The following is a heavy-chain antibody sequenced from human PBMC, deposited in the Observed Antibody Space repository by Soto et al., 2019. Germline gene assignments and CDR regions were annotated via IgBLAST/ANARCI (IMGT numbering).Heavy chain of an antibody. D-gene: IGHD2-15*01. J-gene: IGHJ4*02. CDR3: ARRPHCSGGICYYGLDN. V-gene: IGHV1-8*01. CDR2: MNPDSGHA. CDR1: GYTFTNSD. Sequence: ASVKVSCKASGYTFTNSDINWVRQAPGQGLEWMGWMNPDSGHAAYAQKFQGKVTLTTSTSTSTVYMEMRSLGSEDTAVYYCARRPHCSGGICYYGLDNWGQGTLVTVSS.